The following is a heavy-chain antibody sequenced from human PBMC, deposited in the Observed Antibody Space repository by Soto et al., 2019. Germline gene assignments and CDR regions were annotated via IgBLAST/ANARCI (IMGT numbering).Heavy chain of an antibody. J-gene: IGHJ5*02. CDR3: ASSSTLRFLEWLLWGFDP. V-gene: IGHV4-39*01. CDR1: GGSISSSSYY. CDR2: IYYSGST. Sequence: SETLSLTCTVSGGSISSSSYYWGWIRQPPGKGLEWIGSIYYSGSTYHNPSLKSRVTISVDTSKNQFSLKLSSVTAADTAVYYCASSSTLRFLEWLLWGFDPWGQGTLVTVSS. D-gene: IGHD3-3*01.